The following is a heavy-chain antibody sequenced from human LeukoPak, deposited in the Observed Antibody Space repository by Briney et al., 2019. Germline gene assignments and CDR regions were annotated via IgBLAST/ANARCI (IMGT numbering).Heavy chain of an antibody. D-gene: IGHD5-18*01. Sequence: SETLSPTCTVSGGSISSGGYYWSWIRQHPGKGLEWIGYIYYSGSTYYNPSLKSRVTISVDTSKNQFSLKLSSVTAADTAVYYCARVPWCSYGYWFDPWGQGTLVTVSS. V-gene: IGHV4-31*03. CDR2: IYYSGST. CDR3: ARVPWCSYGYWFDP. CDR1: GGSISSGGYY. J-gene: IGHJ5*02.